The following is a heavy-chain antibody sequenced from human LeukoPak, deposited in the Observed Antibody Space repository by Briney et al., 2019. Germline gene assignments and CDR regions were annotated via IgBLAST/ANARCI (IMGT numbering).Heavy chain of an antibody. Sequence: GRSLRLSCEASGFTFDDYAMHWVRQAPGKGLEWGSGIRWDGGSIGYAHSVKGRFTISRDNAKNSLYLKMNSLRPEDTALYFCAKDRRPYSGSYDYWGQGTLVTVSS. V-gene: IGHV3-9*01. CDR2: IRWDGGSI. CDR1: GFTFDDYA. CDR3: AKDRRPYSGSYDY. D-gene: IGHD1-26*01. J-gene: IGHJ4*02.